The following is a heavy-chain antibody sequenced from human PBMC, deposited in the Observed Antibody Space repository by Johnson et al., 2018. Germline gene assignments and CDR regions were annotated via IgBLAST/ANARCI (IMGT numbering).Heavy chain of an antibody. V-gene: IGHV1-46*01. D-gene: IGHD2-2*01. CDR3: ARTYFSSSRCLVHYNNMDV. J-gene: IGHJ6*03. CDR2: INPSGGRT. Sequence: QVQLVESGAEVKKPGASVKLSCKASGYTFASYYIHWVRQAPGQGLEWMGIINPSGGRTSYAQKFQGRVTMTRDTSTSTVYMELSSLRSEDTAVCYCARTYFSSSRCLVHYNNMDVWGKGTTVTVSS. CDR1: GYTFASYY.